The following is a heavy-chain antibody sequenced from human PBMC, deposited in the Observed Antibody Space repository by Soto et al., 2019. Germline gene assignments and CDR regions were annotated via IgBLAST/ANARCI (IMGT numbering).Heavy chain of an antibody. Sequence: GGSLRLSCAASGFTFRNYPMNWVRQAPDKGLEWVALISFDGSKRDYADSVRGRFTVSRDNSKNTLHLQMNSLRPEDTAVYYCAQLLGGSYAFEIWGQGTLVTVSS. CDR2: ISFDGSKR. D-gene: IGHD1-26*01. CDR1: GFTFRNYP. J-gene: IGHJ3*02. CDR3: AQLLGGSYAFEI. V-gene: IGHV3-30-3*01.